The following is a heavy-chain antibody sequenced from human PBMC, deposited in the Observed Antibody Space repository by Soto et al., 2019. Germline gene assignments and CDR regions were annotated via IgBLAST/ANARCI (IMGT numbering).Heavy chain of an antibody. Sequence: ASVKVSCKASGYTFTGYYMHWVRQAPGRGLEWMGWINPNSGGTNYAQKFQGWVTMTRDTSISTAYMELSRLRSDDTAVYYCARAPIAARPPHGSGMDVWGQGTTVTVSS. V-gene: IGHV1-2*04. J-gene: IGHJ6*02. CDR1: GYTFTGYY. CDR3: ARAPIAARPPHGSGMDV. D-gene: IGHD6-6*01. CDR2: INPNSGGT.